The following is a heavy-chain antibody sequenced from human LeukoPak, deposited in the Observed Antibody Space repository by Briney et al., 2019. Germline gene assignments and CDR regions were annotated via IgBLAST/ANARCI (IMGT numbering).Heavy chain of an antibody. CDR2: MNPNSGNT. J-gene: IGHJ5*02. D-gene: IGHD4-17*01. Sequence: ASVKVSCKASGYTFTSYDINWVRQATGQGLEWMGWMNPNSGNTGYAQKFQGRVTMTRNTSISTAYMELSSLRSEDTAVYYCARTGEPYGDYDWFDPWGQGTLVTVSS. CDR1: GYTFTSYD. CDR3: ARTGEPYGDYDWFDP. V-gene: IGHV1-8*01.